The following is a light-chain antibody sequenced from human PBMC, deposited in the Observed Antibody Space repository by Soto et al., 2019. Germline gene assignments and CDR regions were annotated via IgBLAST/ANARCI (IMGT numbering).Light chain of an antibody. J-gene: IGLJ3*02. CDR3: TSYVGNDIWV. CDR1: SSDVGAYKY. Sequence: QSALTQPPSASGSPGQSVTISCNGTSSDVGAYKYVSWYQQYPGKALKLMIYEVTKRPSGVPDRFSGSKSGNTASLTVSGLQAEDEADYYCTSYVGNDIWVFGGGTKLTVL. CDR2: EVT. V-gene: IGLV2-8*01.